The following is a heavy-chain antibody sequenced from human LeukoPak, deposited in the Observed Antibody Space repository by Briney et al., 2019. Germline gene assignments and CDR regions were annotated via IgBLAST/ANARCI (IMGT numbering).Heavy chain of an antibody. D-gene: IGHD3-3*01. Sequence: SETLSLTCTVSGGSISSSSYYWGWIRQPPGKGLEWIGSIYYSGSTYYNPSLKSRVTISVDTSKNQFSLKLSSVTAADTAVYYCARDMAQYYDFWRGGGALGNYMDVWGKGTTVTVSS. CDR1: GGSISSSSYY. CDR2: IYYSGST. J-gene: IGHJ6*03. V-gene: IGHV4-39*07. CDR3: ARDMAQYYDFWRGGGALGNYMDV.